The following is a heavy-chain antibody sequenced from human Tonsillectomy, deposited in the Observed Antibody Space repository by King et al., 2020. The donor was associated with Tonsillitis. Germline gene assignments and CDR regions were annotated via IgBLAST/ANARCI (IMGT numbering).Heavy chain of an antibody. J-gene: IGHJ6*03. V-gene: IGHV3-30-3*01. CDR2: ISYDGSSK. Sequence: VQLVESGGGVVQPGRSLRLSCAASGFTFSYYAMHWVRQAPGKGLEWVALISYDGSSKYYADSVKGRFTISRDNSKNTLFLQMNSLRPDDTAIYYCAGEDTYYQYYMDVWGKGTTVTGSS. CDR1: GFTFSYYA. CDR3: AGEDTYYQYYMDV.